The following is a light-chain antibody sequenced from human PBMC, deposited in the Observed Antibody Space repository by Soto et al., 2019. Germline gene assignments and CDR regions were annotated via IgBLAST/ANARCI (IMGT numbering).Light chain of an antibody. CDR1: SSDVGVYNY. CDR3: SSYSGTNNYV. V-gene: IGLV2-14*01. Sequence: QSVLTQPASVSGSPGQSITISCTGSSSDVGVYNYVSWYQQHPGKAPKLIIYDVSNRPSGVSNRFSGSKSGNTASLTVSGLQAEDEADYYCSSYSGTNNYVFGTGTKVTVL. J-gene: IGLJ1*01. CDR2: DVS.